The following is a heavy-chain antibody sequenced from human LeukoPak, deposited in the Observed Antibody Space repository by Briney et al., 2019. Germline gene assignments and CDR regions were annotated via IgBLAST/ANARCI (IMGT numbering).Heavy chain of an antibody. CDR3: ASFLMYAIPGPPY. V-gene: IGHV1-2*02. D-gene: IGHD2-8*01. J-gene: IGHJ4*02. CDR2: INPNNGGT. Sequence: ASVKVSCKASGYTFTGYYMHWVRQAPGQGLEWMGWINPNNGGTNYAQKFQGRVTMTRDTSISTAYMELSRLRSDDTAVYYCASFLMYAIPGPPYWGQGTLVTVSS. CDR1: GYTFTGYY.